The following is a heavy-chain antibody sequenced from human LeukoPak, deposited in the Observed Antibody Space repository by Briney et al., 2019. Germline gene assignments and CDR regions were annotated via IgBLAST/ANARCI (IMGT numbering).Heavy chain of an antibody. CDR3: VRDGSGSDFSLDY. J-gene: IGHJ4*02. D-gene: IGHD3-10*01. CDR2: IRHDGSDV. CDR1: GFTFTSYS. Sequence: GGSLRLSCAASGFTFTSYSMNWVRQAPGKGLEWVADIRHDGSDVYNVDSVRGRFTISRDNAKNSVFLQMNSLKDEDTAVYYCVRDGSGSDFSLDYWGQGTLVTVSS. V-gene: IGHV3-7*04.